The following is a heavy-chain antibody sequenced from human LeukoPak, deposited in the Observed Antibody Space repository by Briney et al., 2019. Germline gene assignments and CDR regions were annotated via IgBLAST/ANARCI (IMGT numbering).Heavy chain of an antibody. D-gene: IGHD2-2*01. V-gene: IGHV3-23*01. CDR2: ISGGGSST. CDR1: GFTFSSYA. Sequence: GGSLRLSCAASGFTFSSYAMSWARQAPGKGLEWVSAISGGGSSTYYADSVKGRFTISRDTSTNTLYLQMNSLRAEDTALYYCAKTSSHCRTTSCLADYWGRGTLVTVSS. J-gene: IGHJ4*02. CDR3: AKTSSHCRTTSCLADY.